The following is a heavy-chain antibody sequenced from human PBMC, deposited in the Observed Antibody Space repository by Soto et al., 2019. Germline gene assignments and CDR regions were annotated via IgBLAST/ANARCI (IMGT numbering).Heavy chain of an antibody. D-gene: IGHD6-13*01. CDR2: IYYSGST. CDR1: GGSISSGGYY. V-gene: IGHV4-31*03. Sequence: SETLSLTCTVSGGSISSGGYYWSWIRQHPGKGLEWIGYIYYSGSTYYNPSLKSRVTISVDTSKNQFSLKLSSVTAADTAVYYCARGASYSSSWYYSFDWFDPWGQGTLVTVSS. CDR3: ARGASYSSSWYYSFDWFDP. J-gene: IGHJ5*02.